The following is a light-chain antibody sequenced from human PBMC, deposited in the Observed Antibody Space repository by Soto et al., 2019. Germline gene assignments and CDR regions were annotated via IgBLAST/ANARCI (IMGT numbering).Light chain of an antibody. J-gene: IGLJ1*01. Sequence: QSVLTQPASVSGSPGQSITISCTGTSSDVGGYNSVSWFQQHPSKAPKLIIYEVSHRPSGVSIRFSGSKSGNTASLTISGLPAEDEADYYCNSYRNRTTLVFGTGTTVTVL. CDR3: NSYRNRTTLV. V-gene: IGLV2-14*01. CDR2: EVS. CDR1: SSDVGGYNS.